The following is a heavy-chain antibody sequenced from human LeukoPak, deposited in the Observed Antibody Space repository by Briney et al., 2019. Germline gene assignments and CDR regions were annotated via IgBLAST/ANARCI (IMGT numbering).Heavy chain of an antibody. CDR2: IYHSGST. V-gene: IGHV4-38-2*01. CDR1: GYSISSGYY. Sequence: SETLSLTCAVSGYSISSGYYWGWIRQPPGKGLEWIGSIYHSGSTYYNPSLKSRVTISVDTSKNQFSLKLSSVTAADTAVYYCARVSTISFHSPGDYWGQGTLVTVSS. D-gene: IGHD3-9*01. CDR3: ARVSTISFHSPGDY. J-gene: IGHJ4*02.